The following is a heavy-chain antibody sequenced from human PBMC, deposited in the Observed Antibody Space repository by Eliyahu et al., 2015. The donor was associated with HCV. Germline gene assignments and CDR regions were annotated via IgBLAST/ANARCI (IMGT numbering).Heavy chain of an antibody. CDR2: ISGSDVTT. CDR1: GFXXSSYA. D-gene: IGHD3-22*01. V-gene: IGHV3-23*01. CDR3: ASDPDFTYNYDSGGYYPS. J-gene: IGHJ5*02. Sequence: EVELLESGGGLVQPXGSLRLSCAASGFXXSSYAMTWVRQAPGKGLDWVSSISGSDVTTYYTDSVKGRFTISRDNSRNTLFLQMNTLRVQDTAVYYCASDPDFTYNYDSGGYYPSWGQGTLVTVSS.